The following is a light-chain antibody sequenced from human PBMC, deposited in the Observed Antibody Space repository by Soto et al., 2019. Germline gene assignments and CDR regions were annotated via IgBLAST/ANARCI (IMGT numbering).Light chain of an antibody. CDR2: WAS. V-gene: IGKV4-1*01. CDR3: QQYYSTPPT. J-gene: IGKJ2*01. Sequence: DIVMTQSPDSLAVSLGERATINCKSSQSVLYGSNSRDYLAWYQQRPGQPPKLLIYWASTRESGVPDRFSGSGSGTDFTLTITILQAEDVAVYYCQQYYSTPPTFGQGTKLEIK. CDR1: QSVLYGSNSRDY.